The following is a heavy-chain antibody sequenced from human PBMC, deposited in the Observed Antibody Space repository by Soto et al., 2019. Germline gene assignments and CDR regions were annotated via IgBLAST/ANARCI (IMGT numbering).Heavy chain of an antibody. Sequence: SETLSLTCTVSGGSISSYYWSWIRQPPGKGLEWIGYIYYSGSTNYNPSLKSRVTISVDTSKNQFSLKLSSVTAVDTAVYYCARESRWLQSPYYFDYWGQGTLVTVSS. V-gene: IGHV4-59*01. CDR2: IYYSGST. CDR1: GGSISSYY. CDR3: ARESRWLQSPYYFDY. J-gene: IGHJ4*02. D-gene: IGHD5-12*01.